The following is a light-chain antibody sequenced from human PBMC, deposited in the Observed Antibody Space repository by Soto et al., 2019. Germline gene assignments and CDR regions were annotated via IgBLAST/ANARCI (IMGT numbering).Light chain of an antibody. Sequence: DVQMTQSPSSLSASVGDSVTIACRASQTVSKFVNWYQQKPGKVPDLLIYSASTLYSGVPSRFSGNGSGTEFTLTISNLQPEDFATYYCQQTYSLPRTFAQGTKV. CDR1: QTVSKF. V-gene: IGKV1-39*01. CDR2: SAS. CDR3: QQTYSLPRT. J-gene: IGKJ1*01.